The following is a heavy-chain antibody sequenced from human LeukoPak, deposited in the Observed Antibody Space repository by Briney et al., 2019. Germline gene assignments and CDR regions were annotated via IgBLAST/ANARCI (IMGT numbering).Heavy chain of an antibody. CDR2: IYYSGST. CDR1: GVSISSTSHI. V-gene: IGHV4-39*01. CDR3: ARTRRNYYYMDV. J-gene: IGHJ6*03. Sequence: SETLSLTCTVSGVSISSTSHIWGWLRQPPGKGLEWIGSIYYSGSTYYNPSLKSRTTISVHTTKNPYSLRLSSVTAADTAVYHCARTRRNYYYMDVWGKGTTVTVSS.